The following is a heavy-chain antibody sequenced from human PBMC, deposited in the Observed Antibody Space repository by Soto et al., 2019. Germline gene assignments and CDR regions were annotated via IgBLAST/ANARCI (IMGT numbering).Heavy chain of an antibody. Sequence: KVSCKASGYTFTSYRIGWVRQMPGKGLEWMGIIYPGDSDTRYSPSFQGQVTISADKSISTAYLQWSSLKASDTAMYYCARAFTVPYYYGMDVWGQGTTVTVSS. CDR1: GYTFTSYR. J-gene: IGHJ6*02. CDR3: ARAFTVPYYYGMDV. V-gene: IGHV5-51*01. D-gene: IGHD3-3*02. CDR2: IYPGDSDT.